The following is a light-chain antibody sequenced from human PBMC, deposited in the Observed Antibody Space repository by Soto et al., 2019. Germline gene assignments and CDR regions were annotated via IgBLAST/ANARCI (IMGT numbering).Light chain of an antibody. CDR2: GAS. Sequence: EIVLTQSPGTLSLSPGERATLSCRASQSVSSTYLAWYQQKPGQAPRLLIFGASSRASGIPDRFTGRGSGTDFTPTIRRVEHQHFAVYYCQHYGSSSWTFGQGTRVHI. CDR3: QHYGSSSWT. CDR1: QSVSSTY. V-gene: IGKV3-20*01. J-gene: IGKJ1*01.